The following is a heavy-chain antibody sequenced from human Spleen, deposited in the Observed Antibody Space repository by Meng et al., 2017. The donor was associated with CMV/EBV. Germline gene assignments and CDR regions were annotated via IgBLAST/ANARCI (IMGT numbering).Heavy chain of an antibody. CDR3: AREVDY. CDR1: GYTFTNYY. CDR2: IDPSGGDT. V-gene: IGHV1-46*01. J-gene: IGHJ4*02. Sequence: ASVKVSGKASGYTFTNYYIHWVRRAHGQGLEWMGIIDPSGGDTSYAQRYKDRVTMTRDTSTSTVYMELSSLTSEDTAVYYCAREVDYWGQGTLVTVSS.